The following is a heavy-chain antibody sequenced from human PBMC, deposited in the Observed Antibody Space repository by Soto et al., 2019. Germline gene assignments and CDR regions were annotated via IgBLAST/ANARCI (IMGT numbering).Heavy chain of an antibody. CDR3: ARRYCSGASSYFDD. CDR2: IKQEGSEK. J-gene: IGHJ4*02. CDR1: GFTFGNYA. D-gene: IGHD2-2*01. Sequence: HPGGSLRLSCAVSGFTFGNYAMSWVGQAPGKGLEWVANIKQEGSEKYYVDSVKGRFTISRDNAKNSLFLQMNSLRAEDTALYYCARRYCSGASSYFDDWGQGTLVTVSS. V-gene: IGHV3-7*01.